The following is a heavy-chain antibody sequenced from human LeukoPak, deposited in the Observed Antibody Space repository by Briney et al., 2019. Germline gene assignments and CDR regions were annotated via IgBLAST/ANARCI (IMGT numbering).Heavy chain of an antibody. J-gene: IGHJ3*02. CDR3: AGSVGATEASDI. Sequence: SQTLSLTCAISGDSVSGNSVAWNWIRQFPSRGLEWLGRTYYKSKWYNDYAVSVKSRITINPDTSKNQFSLQLNSVTPEDTAVYYCAGSVGATEASDIWGQGAMVTVSS. CDR1: GDSVSGNSVA. CDR2: TYYKSKWYN. D-gene: IGHD1-26*01. V-gene: IGHV6-1*01.